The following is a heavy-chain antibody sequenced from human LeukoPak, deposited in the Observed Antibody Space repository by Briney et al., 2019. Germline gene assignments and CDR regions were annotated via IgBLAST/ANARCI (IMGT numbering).Heavy chain of an antibody. CDR3: ARADYGDSKVDY. J-gene: IGHJ4*02. CDR1: GYTFTGYY. CDR2: INPNSGGT. V-gene: IGHV1-2*02. Sequence: ASVKVSCKASGYTFTGYYMHWVRQAPGQGLEWMGWINPNSGGTNYAQKFQGRVTMTRDTSISTAYMELSRLRSDDTAVYHCARADYGDSKVDYWGQGTLVTVSS. D-gene: IGHD4-17*01.